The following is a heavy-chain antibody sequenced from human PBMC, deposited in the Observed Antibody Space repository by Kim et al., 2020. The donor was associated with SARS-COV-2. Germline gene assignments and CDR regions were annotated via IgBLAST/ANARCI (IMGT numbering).Heavy chain of an antibody. D-gene: IGHD3-10*01. CDR1: GYSISSGYY. J-gene: IGHJ3*02. CDR2: IYHSGST. V-gene: IGHV4-38-2*02. CDR3: ARAWVGDDIGGNAFDI. Sequence: SETLSLTCTVSGYSISSGYYWGWIRQPPGKGLEWIGSIYHSGSTYYNPSLKSRVTISVDTSKNQFSLKLSSVTAADTAVYYCARAWVGDDIGGNAFDIWG.